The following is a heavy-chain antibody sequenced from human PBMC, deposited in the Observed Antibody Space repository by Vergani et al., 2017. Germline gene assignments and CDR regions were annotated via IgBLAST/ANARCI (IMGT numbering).Heavy chain of an antibody. CDR1: GFSFRNAW. CDR2: TKSTFDRGTT. J-gene: IGHJ6*02. CDR3: TTDPRYCGDGSCYWLRDHHYYGMDV. Sequence: EVQLVEPGGGIVKPGGSLRLSCVASGFSFRNAWMNWARRTPGKGLEWVGRTKSTFDRGTTDYAAAVKGRFTISRDDLKNTLFLQMNGLKTEDIGVYYCTTDPRYCGDGSCYWLRDHHYYGMDVWGQGTTVTVSS. V-gene: IGHV3-15*07. D-gene: IGHD2-21*01.